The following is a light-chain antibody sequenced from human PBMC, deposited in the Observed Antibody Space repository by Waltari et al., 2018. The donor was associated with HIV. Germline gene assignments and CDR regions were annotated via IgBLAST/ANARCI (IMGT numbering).Light chain of an antibody. J-gene: IGLJ2*01. CDR1: SSDVGSYYL. V-gene: IGLV2-23*02. CDR3: CSYAGSSTLV. Sequence: QSALTQPASVHGSLAPSITISCTGTSSDVGSYYLVSWYHQHPGKAPTLMTSEFSQRTSGVSNRCSGSKSGNTAYQTISGLQAEDEANYYCCSYAGSSTLVFGGGAKLTVL. CDR2: EFS.